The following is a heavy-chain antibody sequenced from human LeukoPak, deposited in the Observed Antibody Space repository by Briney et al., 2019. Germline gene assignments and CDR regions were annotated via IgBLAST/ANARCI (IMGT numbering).Heavy chain of an antibody. CDR1: GGTFSSYT. Sequence: ASVKVSCKASGGTFSSYTMSWVRQAPGKGLEWMGRIIPILGIANYAQKFQGRVTITADKSTSTAYMELSSLRSEDTAVYYCASTTTVTTFSWFDPWGQGTLVTVSS. CDR2: IIPILGIA. V-gene: IGHV1-69*02. CDR3: ASTTTVTTFSWFDP. J-gene: IGHJ5*02. D-gene: IGHD4-17*01.